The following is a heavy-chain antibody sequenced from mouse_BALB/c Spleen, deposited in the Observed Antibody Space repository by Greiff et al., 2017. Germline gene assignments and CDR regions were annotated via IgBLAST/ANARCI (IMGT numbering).Heavy chain of an antibody. J-gene: IGHJ1*01. D-gene: IGHD2-4*01. Sequence: EVKLMESGGGLVKPGGSLKLSCAASGFTFSSYAMSWVRQTPEKRLEWVATISSGGSYTYYPDSVKGRFTISRDNAKNTLYLQMSSLRSEDTAMYYWARQVGLRRDWYFDVWGAGTTVTVSS. CDR2: ISSGGSYT. CDR1: GFTFSSYA. CDR3: ARQVGLRRDWYFDV. V-gene: IGHV5-9-3*01.